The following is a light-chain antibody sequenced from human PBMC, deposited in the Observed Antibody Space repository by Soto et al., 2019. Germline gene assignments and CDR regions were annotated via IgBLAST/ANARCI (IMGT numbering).Light chain of an antibody. CDR1: QSVTSSY. J-gene: IGKJ1*01. Sequence: EIVLTQSPGTLSLSPGERATLSCRASQSVTSSYLVWYQQKPGQAPRLLIYGASSRATGIPDRFSGSGSGTDFTLTIIRLEPEDSAVYYCQQYGSLPWTFGQGTKVEIK. CDR3: QQYGSLPWT. V-gene: IGKV3-20*01. CDR2: GAS.